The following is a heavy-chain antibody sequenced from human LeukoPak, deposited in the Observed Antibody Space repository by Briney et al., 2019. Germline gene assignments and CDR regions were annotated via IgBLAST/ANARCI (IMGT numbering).Heavy chain of an antibody. CDR2: IYYSGST. V-gene: IGHV4-39*07. D-gene: IGHD3-10*01. CDR1: GGSISSSSYY. J-gene: IGHJ5*02. CDR3: ARGSYGSGSYEWFDP. Sequence: PSETLSLTCTVSGGSISSSSYYWGWIRQPPGKGLEWIGSIYYSGSTYYNPSLKSRVTISVDTSKNQFSLKLSSVTAADTAVYYCARGSYGSGSYEWFDPWGQGTLVTVSS.